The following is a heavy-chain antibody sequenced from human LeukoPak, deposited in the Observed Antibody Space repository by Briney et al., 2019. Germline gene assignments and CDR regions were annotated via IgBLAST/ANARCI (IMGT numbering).Heavy chain of an antibody. CDR2: ISDRGDST. V-gene: IGHV3-23*01. Sequence: GGSLRLSCAASGFSLTTYAMGWVRQAPGKGLEWVSVISDRGDSTYYADSVKGRFTISRDNAKNSLYLQMDSLRAEDTAVYYCARESGYSYGPFDYWGQGTLVTVSS. D-gene: IGHD5-18*01. CDR1: GFSLTTYA. J-gene: IGHJ4*02. CDR3: ARESGYSYGPFDY.